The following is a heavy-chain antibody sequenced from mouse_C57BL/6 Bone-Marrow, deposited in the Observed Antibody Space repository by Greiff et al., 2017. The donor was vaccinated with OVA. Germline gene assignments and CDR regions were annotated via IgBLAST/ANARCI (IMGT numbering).Heavy chain of an antibody. CDR2: INPSNGGT. J-gene: IGHJ1*03. CDR1: GYTFTSYW. Sequence: QVQLQQPGTELVKPGASVKLSCKASGYTFTSYWMHWVKQRPGQGLEWIGNINPSNGGTNYNEKFKSKASLTVDKSSSTAYMQLSSLTSEDSAVYYCARPSYGNYEYFDVWGTGTTVTVSS. CDR3: ARPSYGNYEYFDV. D-gene: IGHD2-1*01. V-gene: IGHV1-53*01.